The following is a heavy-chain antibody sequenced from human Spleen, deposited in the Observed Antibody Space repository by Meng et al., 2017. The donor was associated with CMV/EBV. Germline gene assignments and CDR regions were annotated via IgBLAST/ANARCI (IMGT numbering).Heavy chain of an antibody. V-gene: IGHV3-7*01. CDR3: ARDGEGGPWYSSGWIRYYYYYGMDV. J-gene: IGHJ6*02. Sequence: GESLKISCAASGFTFSTYAMHWVRQAPGKGLEWVANIKQDRSEKYYVDSVKGRFTISRDNAKNSLYLQRNSLRAEDTAVYYCARDGEGGPWYSSGWIRYYYYYGMDVWGQGPTVTVSS. CDR1: GFTFSTYA. D-gene: IGHD6-19*01. CDR2: IKQDRSEK.